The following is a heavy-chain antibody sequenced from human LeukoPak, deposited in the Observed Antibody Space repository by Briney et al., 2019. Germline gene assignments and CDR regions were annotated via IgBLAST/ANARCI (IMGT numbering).Heavy chain of an antibody. CDR1: GGSFSGYY. Sequence: SETLSLTCAVYGGSFSGYYWSWISQPPGKGLEWVGEINHSGSPNYNPSLKSRVTISVDTSKNQFSLKLSSVTAADTAVYYCSSAGSGWYGGSDHDAFDIWGQGTMVTVS. D-gene: IGHD6-19*01. J-gene: IGHJ3*02. CDR3: SSAGSGWYGGSDHDAFDI. CDR2: INHSGSP. V-gene: IGHV4-34*01.